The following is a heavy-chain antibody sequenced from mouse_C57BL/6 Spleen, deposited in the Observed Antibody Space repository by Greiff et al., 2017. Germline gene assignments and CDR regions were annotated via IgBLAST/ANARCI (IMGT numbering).Heavy chain of an antibody. V-gene: IGHV1-82*01. CDR2: IYPGDGDT. CDR1: GYAFSSSW. Sequence: VQLQQSGPELVKPGASVKISCKASGYAFSSSWMNWVKQRPGKGLEWIGRIYPGDGDTNYNGKFKGKATLTADKSSSTAYMQLSSLTSEDSAVYFCARSAVAMDYWGQGTSVTVSS. CDR3: ARSAVAMDY. J-gene: IGHJ4*01.